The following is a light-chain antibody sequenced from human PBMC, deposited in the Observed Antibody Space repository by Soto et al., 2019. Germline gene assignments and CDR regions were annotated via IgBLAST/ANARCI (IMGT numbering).Light chain of an antibody. Sequence: IVLTQSPGNLSLSPGERATLSCRDCLSVSSYYLGWYQQKPGQAPRLLSYAATSRATGIPDRFSGGGSGTDFTLTISRLEPEDFAVYYCQQCGSSPWTVGKGTKVDSK. J-gene: IGKJ1*01. CDR2: AAT. CDR1: LSVSSYY. CDR3: QQCGSSPWT. V-gene: IGKV3-20*01.